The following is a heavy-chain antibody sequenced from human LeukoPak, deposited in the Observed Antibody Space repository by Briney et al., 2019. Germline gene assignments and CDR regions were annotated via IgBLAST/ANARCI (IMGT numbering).Heavy chain of an antibody. D-gene: IGHD4-17*01. Sequence: SETLSLTCAVYGGSFSYYYWSWIRQPPGKGLEWIGEINHSGITNYNPSLKSRVTISADTSKNQFSLKLTSVTAADTAAYYCANPARDFADSGAITWWGQGTLVTVSS. CDR2: INHSGIT. V-gene: IGHV4-34*01. J-gene: IGHJ4*02. CDR3: ANPARDFADSGAITW. CDR1: GGSFSYYY.